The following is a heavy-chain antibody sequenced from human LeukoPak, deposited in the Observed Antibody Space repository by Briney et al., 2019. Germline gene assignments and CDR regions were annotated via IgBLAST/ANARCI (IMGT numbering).Heavy chain of an antibody. Sequence: SETLSLTCTVFGGSISSYYWSWIRQPPGKGLEWIGYIYYSGSTNNNPSLKSRVTISVDTSKNQFSLKLSSVTAADMAVYYCARGTFLYYYYYYMDVWGKGTTVTTSS. CDR3: ARGTFLYYYYYYMDV. V-gene: IGHV4-59*01. D-gene: IGHD2/OR15-2a*01. CDR1: GGSISSYY. J-gene: IGHJ6*03. CDR2: IYYSGST.